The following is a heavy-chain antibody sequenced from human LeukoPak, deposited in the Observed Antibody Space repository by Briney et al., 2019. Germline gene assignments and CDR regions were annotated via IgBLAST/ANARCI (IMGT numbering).Heavy chain of an antibody. CDR2: IYSGGST. D-gene: IGHD3-10*01. V-gene: IGHV3-53*01. Sequence: PGGSLRLSCAASGFTVSSNYMSWVRQAPGKGLEWVSIIYSGGSTYYADSVKGRFTISRDNFKNTLYLQMNSLRAEDTAFYYCAKVRYGSGSYTFDYWGQGTLVTVSS. J-gene: IGHJ4*02. CDR3: AKVRYGSGSYTFDY. CDR1: GFTVSSNY.